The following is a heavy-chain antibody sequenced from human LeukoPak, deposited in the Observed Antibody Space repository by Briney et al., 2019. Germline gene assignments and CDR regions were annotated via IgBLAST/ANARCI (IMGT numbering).Heavy chain of an antibody. V-gene: IGHV3-48*03. Sequence: GGSLRLSCAASGFTFSSYEMNWVRQAPGKGLEWVSYISSSGSTIYYADSVKGRFTISRDNAKNSLYLQMNSLRAEDTAVYYCASVYCTNGVCLDAFDIWGQVTMVTVSS. CDR1: GFTFSSYE. J-gene: IGHJ3*02. CDR2: ISSSGSTI. D-gene: IGHD2-8*01. CDR3: ASVYCTNGVCLDAFDI.